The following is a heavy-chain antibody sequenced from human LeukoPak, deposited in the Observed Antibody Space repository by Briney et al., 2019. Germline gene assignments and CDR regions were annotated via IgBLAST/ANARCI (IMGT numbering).Heavy chain of an antibody. CDR1: GFTFSTYW. CDR3: ARAPSEIGGYYPEYFRH. CDR2: IKSDGGT. D-gene: IGHD3-22*01. J-gene: IGHJ1*01. V-gene: IGHV3-74*01. Sequence: GGSLRLSCAASGFTFSTYWMHWVRQAPGKGLVWGSRIKSDGGTNYADSVKGRFTISRDNAKKTVSLQMNSLRPEDTGVYYCARAPSEIGGYYPEYFRHWGQGTLVTVSS.